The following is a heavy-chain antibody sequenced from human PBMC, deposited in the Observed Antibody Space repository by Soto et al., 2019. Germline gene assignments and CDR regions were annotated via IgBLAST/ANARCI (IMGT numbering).Heavy chain of an antibody. D-gene: IGHD1-26*01. CDR2: ISGSGGST. CDR3: ATSPLYSGSQREAFYI. V-gene: IGHV3-23*01. CDR1: GFTFRSYA. J-gene: IGHJ3*02. Sequence: LRLSCAASGFTFRSYAMSWVRQAPGKGLEWVSTISGSGGSTYYADSVKGRFTISRDNSKNTLYLQMNSLRAEDTAVYYCATSPLYSGSQREAFYIWGQGTMVAVSS.